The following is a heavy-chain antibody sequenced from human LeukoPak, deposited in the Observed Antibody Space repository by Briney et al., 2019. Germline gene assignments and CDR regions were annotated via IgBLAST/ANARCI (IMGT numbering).Heavy chain of an antibody. CDR1: GFTFSSYG. V-gene: IGHV3-30*02. Sequence: GGSLRLPCAASGFTFSSYGMHWVRQAPGKGLEWVAFIPYDGSNKYYADSVKGRFTISRDNAKKSVYLHMSSLRAEDTALYYCARLSAYYYGSYFYYYMDVWGKGTTVTVSS. CDR2: IPYDGSNK. J-gene: IGHJ6*03. CDR3: ARLSAYYYGSYFYYYMDV. D-gene: IGHD3-10*01.